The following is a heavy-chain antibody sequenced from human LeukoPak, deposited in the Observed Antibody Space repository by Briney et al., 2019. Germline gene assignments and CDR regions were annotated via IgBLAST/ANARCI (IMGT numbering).Heavy chain of an antibody. J-gene: IGHJ4*02. V-gene: IGHV4-34*01. CDR3: ASEDVAATLDY. CDR2: INHSGST. CDR1: GGSFSGYY. D-gene: IGHD2-15*01. Sequence: SETLSLTCAVYGGSFSGYYWSWIRQPPGKGLEWIGEINHSGSTNYNPSLKIRVTISVDTSKNQFSLMMSSVTAADTAVYYGASEDVAATLDYWGQGTLVTVSS.